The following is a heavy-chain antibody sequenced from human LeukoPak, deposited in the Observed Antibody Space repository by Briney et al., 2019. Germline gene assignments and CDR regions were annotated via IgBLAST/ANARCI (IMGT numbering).Heavy chain of an antibody. CDR3: AVNEYGSGSFLRDY. CDR2: IYYSGST. V-gene: IGHV4-39*01. J-gene: IGHJ4*02. D-gene: IGHD3-10*01. CDR1: GGSISSRNNY. Sequence: SETLSLTCTVSGGSISSRNNYWGWIRQPPGKGLEWIGSIYYSGSTYYNPSLKSRVTISVDTSKNQFSLKVNSVTAADTAVYYCAVNEYGSGSFLRDYWGQGTLVTVSS.